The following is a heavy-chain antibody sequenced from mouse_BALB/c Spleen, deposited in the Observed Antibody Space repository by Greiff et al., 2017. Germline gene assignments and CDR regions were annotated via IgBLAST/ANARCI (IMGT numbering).Heavy chain of an antibody. CDR2: INPYNDGT. V-gene: IGHV1-14*01. CDR1: GYTFTSYV. CDR3: ARRGGYYPYYYAMDY. D-gene: IGHD2-3*01. Sequence: EVQLQQSGPELVKPGASVKMSCKASGYTFTSYVMHWVKQKPGQGLEWIGYINPYNDGTKYNEKFKGKATLTSDKSSSTAYMELSSLTSEDSAVYYCARRGGYYPYYYAMDYWGQGTSVTVSS. J-gene: IGHJ4*01.